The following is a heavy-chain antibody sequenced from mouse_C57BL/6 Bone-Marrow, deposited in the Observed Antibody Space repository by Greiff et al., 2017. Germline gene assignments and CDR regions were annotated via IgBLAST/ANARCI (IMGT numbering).Heavy chain of an antibody. J-gene: IGHJ2*01. CDR2: ISDGGSYT. CDR3: ARVRFDY. V-gene: IGHV5-4*03. Sequence: EVMLVESGGGLVKPGGSLKLSCAASGFTFSSYAMSWVRQTPEKRLEWVATISDGGSYTNYPDNVKGRFTISRDNAKNNLYLQMSHLKSEDTAMYYCARVRFDYWGQGTTLTVSS. CDR1: GFTFSSYA.